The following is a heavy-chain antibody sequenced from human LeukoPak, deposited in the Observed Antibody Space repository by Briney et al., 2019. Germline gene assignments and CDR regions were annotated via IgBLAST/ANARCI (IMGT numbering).Heavy chain of an antibody. CDR3: ARAGSGWYGGRLLEF. V-gene: IGHV4-59*01. J-gene: IGHJ4*02. CDR1: GGSISFYH. Sequence: PSETLSLTCTVSGGSISFYHWSWIRQSPGKELEWIGDISESGSTNYMPSLKSRVTISVDTSNQFSLKLSSVTAADTAVYYCARAGSGWYGGRLLEFWGPGALVAVSS. D-gene: IGHD6-13*01. CDR2: ISESGST.